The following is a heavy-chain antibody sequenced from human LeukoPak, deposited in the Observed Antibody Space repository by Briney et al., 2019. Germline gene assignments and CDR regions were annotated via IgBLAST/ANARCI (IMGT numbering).Heavy chain of an antibody. J-gene: IGHJ4*02. CDR2: IKQDGSEK. Sequence: PGGSLRLSCAASGFSFRSYWMSGVRQAPGKGLEWVATIKQDGSEKFYVNSVKGRFTISRENTKDSLYLQMNSLRADDTAVYYCSGLWEDGHWGQGTLVTVSS. CDR3: SGLWEDGH. V-gene: IGHV3-7*02. CDR1: GFSFRSYW. D-gene: IGHD1-26*01.